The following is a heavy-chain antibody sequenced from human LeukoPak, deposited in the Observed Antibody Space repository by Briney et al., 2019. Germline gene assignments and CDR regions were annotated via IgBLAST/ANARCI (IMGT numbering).Heavy chain of an antibody. CDR3: ASSGGPYDHVWGSQFDY. J-gene: IGHJ4*02. CDR1: GFTFSSYW. CDR2: IKQDGSEK. Sequence: GGPLRLSCAASGFTFSSYWMSWVRQAPGKGLEWVANIKQDGSEKYYVDSVKGRFTISRDNAKNSLYLQMNSLRAEDTAVYYCASSGGPYDHVWGSQFDYWGQGTLVTVSS. V-gene: IGHV3-7*01. D-gene: IGHD3-16*01.